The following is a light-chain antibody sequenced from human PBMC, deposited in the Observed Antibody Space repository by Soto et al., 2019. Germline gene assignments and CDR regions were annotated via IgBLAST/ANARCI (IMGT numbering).Light chain of an antibody. CDR3: QQSYSIPVT. CDR2: AAS. Sequence: DIQMTQSPSSLSASVGDRVTITCRTSQSISNYLNWYQQKPGKAPKLLIYAASSLQSGVPSRFSGSGSGTDFTLTISSLQPEDFATYYCQQSYSIPVTCGGGTKVEIK. CDR1: QSISNY. J-gene: IGKJ4*01. V-gene: IGKV1-39*01.